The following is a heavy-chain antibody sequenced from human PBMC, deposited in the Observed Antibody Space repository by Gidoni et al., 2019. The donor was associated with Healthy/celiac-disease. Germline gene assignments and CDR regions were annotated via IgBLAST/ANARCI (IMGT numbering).Heavy chain of an antibody. CDR2: INPSGGST. J-gene: IGHJ4*02. CDR1: GYPFTSYY. D-gene: IGHD4-4*01. V-gene: IGHV1-46*03. Sequence: QVPLLQSGAAVQKPGASVKVSCPASGYPFTSYYMPWVRQAHGQGLEWMGIINPSGGSTSYEQKFQGRVTMTRDTSTSTGYMELSSRRSEDTAGDYCARDWKGRSDSNCWDYWGQGTLVTVSS. CDR3: ARDWKGRSDSNCWDY.